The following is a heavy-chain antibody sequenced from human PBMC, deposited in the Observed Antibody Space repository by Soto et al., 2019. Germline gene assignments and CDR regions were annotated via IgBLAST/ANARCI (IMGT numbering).Heavy chain of an antibody. Sequence: PSETLSLTCSVSGGSINSGGSHWTWIRQHPEKGLEWIGSIYFYNGATSSTSYNPSLQSRVVISVDTSKNHVSLNLNSVTVADTAAYFCDWGTDAYKNGFWGLGTLVTVYS. CDR3: DWGTDAYKNGF. CDR1: GGSINSGGSH. V-gene: IGHV4-31*03. D-gene: IGHD7-27*01. J-gene: IGHJ4*02. CDR2: IYFYNGATSST.